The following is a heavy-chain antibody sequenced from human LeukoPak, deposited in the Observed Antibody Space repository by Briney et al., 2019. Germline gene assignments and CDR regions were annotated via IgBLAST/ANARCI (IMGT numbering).Heavy chain of an antibody. CDR3: ARGDIVVVPAAYGMDV. Sequence: PSETLSLTCAVYGGSFSGYYWSWIRQPPGKGLEWIGEINHSGSTNYNPSPKSRVTISVDTSKNQFSLKLSSVTAADTAVYYCARGDIVVVPAAYGMDVWGQGTTVTVSS. CDR1: GGSFSGYY. J-gene: IGHJ6*02. CDR2: INHSGST. D-gene: IGHD2-2*01. V-gene: IGHV4-34*01.